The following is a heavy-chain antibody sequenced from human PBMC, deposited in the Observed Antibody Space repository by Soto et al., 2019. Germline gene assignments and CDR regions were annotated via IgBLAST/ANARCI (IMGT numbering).Heavy chain of an antibody. D-gene: IGHD3-16*01. Sequence: QLQLRESGAGLVRPSQTLSLTCTVSGDSVSSGDSSWSWIRQPPGKGLEWIGYFHLSGSTYSNPSLKGRVSLSVDQSNNHFSLKLASVTAADTAIYYCARTPDLGIFDYWGHGILATVSS. CDR2: FHLSGST. V-gene: IGHV4-30-2*01. CDR3: ARTPDLGIFDY. J-gene: IGHJ4*01. CDR1: GDSVSSGDSS.